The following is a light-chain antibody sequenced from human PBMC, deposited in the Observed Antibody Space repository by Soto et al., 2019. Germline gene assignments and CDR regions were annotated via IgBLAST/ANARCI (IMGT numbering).Light chain of an antibody. CDR2: AAS. Sequence: EVVLTQSPGTLSLSPGERATLSCKTSQSISTNYLAWYQHKPGQAPRLLIYAASNRITGIPDRFSGSGSGTDFTLTIIRLEPEDFALYYCRQYGRTFGQETRLEIK. CDR3: RQYGRT. CDR1: QSISTNY. J-gene: IGKJ5*01. V-gene: IGKV3-20*01.